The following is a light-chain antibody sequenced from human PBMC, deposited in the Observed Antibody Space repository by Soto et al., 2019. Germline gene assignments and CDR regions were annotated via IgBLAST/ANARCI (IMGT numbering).Light chain of an antibody. CDR1: QSFSSNY. J-gene: IGKJ1*01. V-gene: IGKV3-20*01. CDR3: QQYSSVWT. CDR2: GAT. Sequence: EIVLTQSPGTLSLSPGERATLSCRASQSFSSNYLAWYQQKPGQAPRILIYGATTRATGIPDRFSGSESGTDVTLTISRLEPEDSAVYYCQQYSSVWTFGQGTKVEIK.